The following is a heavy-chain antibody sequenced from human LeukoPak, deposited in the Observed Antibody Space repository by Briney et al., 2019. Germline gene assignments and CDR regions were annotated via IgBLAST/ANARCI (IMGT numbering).Heavy chain of an antibody. V-gene: IGHV4-39*07. Sequence: SETLSLTCTVSGGSISSSSYYWGWIRQPPGKGLEWIGSIYYSGSTYYNPSLKSRVTISVDTSKNQFSLKLSSVTAADTAVYYCARDPHHMTGEFDYWGQGTLVTVSS. J-gene: IGHJ4*02. CDR3: ARDPHHMTGEFDY. CDR2: IYYSGST. D-gene: IGHD7-27*01. CDR1: GGSISSSSYY.